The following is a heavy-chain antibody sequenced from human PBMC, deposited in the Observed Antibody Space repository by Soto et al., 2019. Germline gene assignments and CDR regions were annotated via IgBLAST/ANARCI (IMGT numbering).Heavy chain of an antibody. D-gene: IGHD4-17*01. CDR2: IIPIFGTA. CDR3: ASPTTVTTKFFYYYGMDV. V-gene: IGHV1-69*06. Sequence: QVQLVQSGAEVKKPGSSVKVSCKASGGTFSSYAISWVRQAPGQGLECLGGIIPIFGTANYAQKFQGRVTSTADKSTSTAYMELSSLRSEDTAVYYCASPTTVTTKFFYYYGMDVWGQGTTVTVSS. J-gene: IGHJ6*02. CDR1: GGTFSSYA.